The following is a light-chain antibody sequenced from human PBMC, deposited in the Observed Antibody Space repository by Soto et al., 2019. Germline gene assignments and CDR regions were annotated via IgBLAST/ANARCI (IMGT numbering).Light chain of an antibody. Sequence: DIQMTQSPSSVSASVGDRVTITCRASQGVTTWLAWYQQKPRKAPKLLIYAASTLQTGVPSRFSGSGSGTLLTLTISSLQPEDSATYYCQQATSFPRTFGQGTKVDIK. CDR2: AAS. V-gene: IGKV1-12*01. CDR3: QQATSFPRT. CDR1: QGVTTW. J-gene: IGKJ1*01.